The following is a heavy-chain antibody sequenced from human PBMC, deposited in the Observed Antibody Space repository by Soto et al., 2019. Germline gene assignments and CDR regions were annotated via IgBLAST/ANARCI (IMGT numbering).Heavy chain of an antibody. CDR3: ARAAGSTRNYYYYYYMDV. CDR1: GGSFSGYY. CDR2: INHSGST. V-gene: IGHV4-34*01. Sequence: SETLSLTCAVYGGSFSGYYWSWIRQPPGKGLEWIGEINHSGSTNYNPSLKSRVTISVDTSKNQFSLKLSSVTAADTAVYYCARAAGSTRNYYYYYYMDVWGKGTTVTVSS. D-gene: IGHD6-19*01. J-gene: IGHJ6*03.